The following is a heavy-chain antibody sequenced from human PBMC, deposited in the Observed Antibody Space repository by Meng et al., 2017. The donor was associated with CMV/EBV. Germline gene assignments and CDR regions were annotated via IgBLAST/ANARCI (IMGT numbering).Heavy chain of an antibody. V-gene: IGHV1-69*10. CDR1: GFTFSSYA. CDR2: IIPILGIA. CDR3: ARSGLGEGNAFDI. J-gene: IGHJ3*02. D-gene: IGHD3-16*01. Sequence: KISCAASGFTFSSYAISWVRQAPGQGLEWMGGIIPILGIANYAQKFQGRVTITADKSTSTAYMELSSLRSEDTAVYYCARSGLGEGNAFDIWGQGTMVTVSS.